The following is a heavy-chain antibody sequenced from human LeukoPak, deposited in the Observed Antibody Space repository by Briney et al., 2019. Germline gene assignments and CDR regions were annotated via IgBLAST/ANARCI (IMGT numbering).Heavy chain of an antibody. J-gene: IGHJ4*02. CDR1: GFTVSSNY. V-gene: IGHV3-53*01. CDR3: ATGGNYYDSSGYYSWVDY. D-gene: IGHD3-22*01. Sequence: GGSLRLSCAASGFTVSSNYMSWVRQAPGKGLEWVSVIYSGGSTYYADSVKGRFTISRDNSKNTLYLQMNSLRAEDTAVYYCATGGNYYDSSGYYSWVDYWGQGTLVTVSS. CDR2: IYSGGST.